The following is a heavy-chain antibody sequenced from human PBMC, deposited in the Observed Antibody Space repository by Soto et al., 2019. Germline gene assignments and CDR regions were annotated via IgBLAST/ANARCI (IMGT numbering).Heavy chain of an antibody. Sequence: GGSLRLSCAASGFTFSSYGMHWVRQAPGKGLEWVAVISYDGSNKYYADSVKGRFTISRDNSKNTLYLQMNSLRAEDTAVYYCAKEYEWLAEAAPYFDYWGQGTLVTVSS. D-gene: IGHD6-13*01. CDR1: GFTFSSYG. J-gene: IGHJ4*02. CDR2: ISYDGSNK. CDR3: AKEYEWLAEAAPYFDY. V-gene: IGHV3-30*18.